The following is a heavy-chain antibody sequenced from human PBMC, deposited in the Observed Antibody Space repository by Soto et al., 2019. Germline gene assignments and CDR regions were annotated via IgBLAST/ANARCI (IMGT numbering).Heavy chain of an antibody. CDR1: GFSLSTSGVG. CDR2: IYWDDDK. V-gene: IGHV2-5*02. CDR3: VHRRSRDAFDI. Sequence: QITLKESGPTLVKPTQTLTLTCTFSGFSLSTSGVGVGWIRQPPGKALEWLALIYWDDDKRYSPSLESRLTITKDTSQNQVDLSMTNMDPVDTAKYYWVHRRSRDAFDIWGQGTMVTCSS. J-gene: IGHJ3*02. D-gene: IGHD3-10*01.